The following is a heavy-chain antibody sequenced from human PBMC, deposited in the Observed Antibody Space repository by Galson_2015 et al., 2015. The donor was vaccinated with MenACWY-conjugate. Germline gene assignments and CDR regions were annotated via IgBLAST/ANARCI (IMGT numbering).Heavy chain of an antibody. Sequence: SETLSLTCTVSGGSISSSSYYWGWIRQPPGKGLEWIGSIYYSGSTYYNPSLKSRVTISVDTSKNQFSLKLSSVTAANTAVYYCARQGARYYYYYGMDVWGQGTTVTVSS. CDR3: ARQGARYYYYYGMDV. V-gene: IGHV4-39*01. J-gene: IGHJ6*02. CDR1: GGSISSSSYY. CDR2: IYYSGST.